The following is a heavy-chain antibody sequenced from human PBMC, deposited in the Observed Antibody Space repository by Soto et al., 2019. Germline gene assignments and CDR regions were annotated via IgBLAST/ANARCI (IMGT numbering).Heavy chain of an antibody. CDR1: GGPFSGKV. CDR3: ARGGYRGYYYGMDV. Sequence: QVQLVQSGAEWKKLGSSGRAPCKALGGPFSGKVISWGGQAPGQGLGWMGGIIPIFGTANYAQKFQGRVTITADESTSTAYMELSSLRSEDTAVYYCARGGYRGYYYGMDVWGQGTTVTVSS. V-gene: IGHV1-69*01. CDR2: IIPIFGTA. D-gene: IGHD5-12*01. J-gene: IGHJ6*02.